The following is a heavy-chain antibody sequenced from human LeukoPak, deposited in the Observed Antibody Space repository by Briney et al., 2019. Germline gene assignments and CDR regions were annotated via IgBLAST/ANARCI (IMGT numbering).Heavy chain of an antibody. V-gene: IGHV3-23*01. J-gene: IGHJ5*02. Sequence: GRSLRLSCAASGFTFSSYAMSWVRQAPGKGLEWVSAISGSGGSTYYADSVKGRFTISRDNSKNTLYLQMNSLRAEDTAVYYCAKDRPDYGDYVFWFDPWGQGTLVTVSS. CDR2: ISGSGGST. CDR1: GFTFSSYA. D-gene: IGHD4-17*01. CDR3: AKDRPDYGDYVFWFDP.